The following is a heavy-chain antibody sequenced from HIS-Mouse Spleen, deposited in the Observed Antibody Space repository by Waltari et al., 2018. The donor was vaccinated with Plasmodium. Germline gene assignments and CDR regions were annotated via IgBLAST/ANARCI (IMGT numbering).Heavy chain of an antibody. D-gene: IGHD5-18*01. Sequence: QVQLQESGPGLVKPSETLSLTCTVSGGSISRYSRTWTRQPPGKGLEWIGYIYYSGSTNYNPSLKSRVTISVDTSKNQFSLKLSSVTAADTAVYYCARLRYSYGYFDYWGQGTLVTVSS. J-gene: IGHJ4*02. CDR2: IYYSGST. CDR1: GGSISRYS. CDR3: ARLRYSYGYFDY. V-gene: IGHV4-59*08.